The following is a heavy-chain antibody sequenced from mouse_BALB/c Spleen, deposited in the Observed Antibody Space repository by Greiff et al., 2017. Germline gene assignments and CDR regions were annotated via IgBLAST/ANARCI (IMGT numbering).Heavy chain of an antibody. CDR3: ARDYGSRYYAMDY. D-gene: IGHD1-1*01. V-gene: IGHV3-8*02. CDR2: ISYSGST. J-gene: IGHJ4*01. CDR1: GDSITSGY. Sequence: DVMLVESGPSLVKPSQTLSLTCSVTGDSITSGYWNWIRKFPGNKLEYMGYISYSGSTYYNPSLKSRISITRDTSKNQYYLQLNSVTTEDTATYYCARDYGSRYYAMDYWGQGTSVTVSS.